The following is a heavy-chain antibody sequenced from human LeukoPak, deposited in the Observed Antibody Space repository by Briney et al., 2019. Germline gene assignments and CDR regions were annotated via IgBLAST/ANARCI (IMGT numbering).Heavy chain of an antibody. V-gene: IGHV4-34*01. CDR3: ARARGNGAAAAPRYYYYGMDV. D-gene: IGHD6-13*01. CDR1: GGSFSGYY. CDR2: INHSGST. J-gene: IGHJ6*02. Sequence: SETLSLTCAVYGGSFSGYYWSWIRQPPGKGLEWIGEINHSGSTNYNPSLKSRVTISVDTSKNQFSLKLSSVTAADTAVYYCARARGNGAAAAPRYYYYGMDVWGQGTTDTVSS.